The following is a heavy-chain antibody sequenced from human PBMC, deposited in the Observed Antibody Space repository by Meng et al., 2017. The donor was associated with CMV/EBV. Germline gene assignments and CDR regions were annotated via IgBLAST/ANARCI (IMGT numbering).Heavy chain of an antibody. CDR3: ARGVRITIIVVVSHDY. Sequence: GGSLRLSCAASGFTFSDYYMSWIRQAPGKGLEWVSYISSSGSTIYYADSVKGRFTISRDNAKNSLYLQMNSLRAEDTAVYYCARGVRITIIVVVSHDYWGQGTLVTVSS. D-gene: IGHD3-22*01. V-gene: IGHV3-11*01. J-gene: IGHJ4*02. CDR2: ISSSGSTI. CDR1: GFTFSDYY.